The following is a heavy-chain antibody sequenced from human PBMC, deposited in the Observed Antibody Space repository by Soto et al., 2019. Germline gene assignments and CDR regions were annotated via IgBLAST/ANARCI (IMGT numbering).Heavy chain of an antibody. J-gene: IGHJ6*02. CDR3: ARDRPRYCISTSCSIYYGMDV. D-gene: IGHD2-2*01. Sequence: QVQLVQSGAEVKKPGASVKVSCKASGYTFTSYGISWVRQAPGQGLEWMGWISAYNGNTNYAQKLQGRVTMTTDTSKSTAYMELRSLRSDDTAVYYCARDRPRYCISTSCSIYYGMDVWGQGTTVTVSS. CDR1: GYTFTSYG. V-gene: IGHV1-18*01. CDR2: ISAYNGNT.